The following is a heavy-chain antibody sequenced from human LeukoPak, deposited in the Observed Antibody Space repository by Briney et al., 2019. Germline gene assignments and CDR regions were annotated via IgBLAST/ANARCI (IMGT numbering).Heavy chain of an antibody. CDR1: GFTFGDYA. D-gene: IGHD6-19*01. CDR3: TTDWLVYDY. J-gene: IGHJ4*02. V-gene: IGHV3-15*01. CDR2: IKSKTDGGTT. Sequence: PGRSLRLSCTASGFTFGDYAMSWVRQAPGKGLEWVGRIKSKTDGGTTDYAAPVKGRFTISRDDSKNTLYLQMNSLKTEDTAVYYCTTDWLVYDYWGQGTLVTVSS.